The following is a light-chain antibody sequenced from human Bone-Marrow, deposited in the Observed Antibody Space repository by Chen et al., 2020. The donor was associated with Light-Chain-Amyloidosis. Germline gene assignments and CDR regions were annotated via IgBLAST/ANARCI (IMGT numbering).Light chain of an antibody. CDR2: RDT. CDR1: DLPTKY. J-gene: IGLJ2*01. Sequence: SFVLTHPPSSSLSPGQTARTTRSGDDLPTKYAYWYQQTPGQAPVLVIHRDTERPSGISERFSGSSSGTTATLTISGVQAEDEADYHCQSADSSGTYEVIFGGGTKLTVL. V-gene: IGLV3-25*03. CDR3: QSADSSGTYEVI.